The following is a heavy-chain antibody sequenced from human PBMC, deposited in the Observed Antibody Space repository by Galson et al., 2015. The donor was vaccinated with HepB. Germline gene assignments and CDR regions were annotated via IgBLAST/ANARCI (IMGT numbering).Heavy chain of an antibody. D-gene: IGHD4-17*01. J-gene: IGHJ4*02. CDR2: INPNSGGT. Sequence: SVKVSCKASGYTFTGYYMHWVRQAPGQGLEWMGRINPNSGGTNYAQKFQGRVTMTRDTSISTAYMELSRLRSDDTAVYYCARDWSAVTTMDYWGQGTLVTVSS. V-gene: IGHV1-2*06. CDR3: ARDWSAVTTMDY. CDR1: GYTFTGYY.